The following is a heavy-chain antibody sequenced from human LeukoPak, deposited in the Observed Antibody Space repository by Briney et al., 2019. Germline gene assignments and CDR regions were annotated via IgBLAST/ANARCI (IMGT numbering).Heavy chain of an antibody. CDR1: GYTFTGYY. CDR3: ARAFEQLVLFYYYGMDV. J-gene: IGHJ6*02. V-gene: IGHV1-2*02. D-gene: IGHD6-6*01. Sequence: ASVKVSCKASGYTFTGYYMHWVRQAPGQGLEWMGWINPNSGGTNYAQKFQGRVTMTRDTSISTAYMELSRLRSDDTAVYYCARAFEQLVLFYYYGMDVWGQGTTVTVSS. CDR2: INPNSGGT.